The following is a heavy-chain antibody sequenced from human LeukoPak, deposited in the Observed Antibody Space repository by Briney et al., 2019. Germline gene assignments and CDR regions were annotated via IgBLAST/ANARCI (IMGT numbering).Heavy chain of an antibody. J-gene: IGHJ6*02. CDR2: INHSGSK. Sequence: AETLSLTCAVYGGSFSGYYWTWIRQPPGKGLEWIGEINHSGSKIFNPSLKSRVTMAVDTSKNQFSLKLTSVTAADTAVYYCAREKTSVTTFRSYYYAMDVWGQGTTVTVS. V-gene: IGHV4-34*01. CDR3: AREKTSVTTFRSYYYAMDV. D-gene: IGHD4-17*01. CDR1: GGSFSGYY.